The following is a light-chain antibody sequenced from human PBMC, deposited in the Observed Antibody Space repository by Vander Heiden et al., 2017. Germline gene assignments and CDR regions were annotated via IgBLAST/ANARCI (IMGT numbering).Light chain of an antibody. CDR3: QQSYSTPYT. Sequence: QSPSSLSASVGDRVTITCRASQSISSYLNWYQQKPGKAPKLLIYAASSLQSGVPSRFSGSGSGTDFTLTIGSLQPEDFATYYCQQSYSTPYTFGPGTKLQIK. V-gene: IGKV1-39*01. J-gene: IGKJ2*01. CDR2: AAS. CDR1: QSISSY.